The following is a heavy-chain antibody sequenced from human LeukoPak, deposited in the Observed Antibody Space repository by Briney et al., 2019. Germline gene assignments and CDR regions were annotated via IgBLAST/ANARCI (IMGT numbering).Heavy chain of an antibody. CDR3: ARHYSSSWYGSPQFDY. CDR1: GYSSTSYW. D-gene: IGHD6-13*01. Sequence: GESLKISCKGSGYSSTSYWIGWVRQMPGKGLEWMGIIYPGDSDTRYSSSFQGQVTISADKSISTAYLQWSSLKASDTAMYYCARHYSSSWYGSPQFDYWGQGTLVTVSS. CDR2: IYPGDSDT. J-gene: IGHJ4*02. V-gene: IGHV5-51*01.